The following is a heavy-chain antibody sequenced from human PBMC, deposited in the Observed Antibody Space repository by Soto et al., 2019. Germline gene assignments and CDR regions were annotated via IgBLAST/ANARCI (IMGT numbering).Heavy chain of an antibody. CDR2: IYYSGST. D-gene: IGHD4-17*01. Sequence: SETLSLTCTVSGGSISSYYWSWIRQPPGKGLEWIGYIYYSGSTNYNPSLKSRVTISVDTSKNQFSLKLSSVTAADTAVYYCARAGHDYGDIIDYWGQGTLVTVSS. CDR3: ARAGHDYGDIIDY. V-gene: IGHV4-59*08. CDR1: GGSISSYY. J-gene: IGHJ4*02.